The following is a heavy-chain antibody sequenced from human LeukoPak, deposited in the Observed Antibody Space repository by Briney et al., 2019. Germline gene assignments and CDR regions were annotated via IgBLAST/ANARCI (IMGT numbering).Heavy chain of an antibody. CDR3: ARATWLVPDY. D-gene: IGHD6-19*01. CDR1: GVSISSSY. V-gene: IGHV4-59*08. J-gene: IGHJ4*02. CDR2: IYHSGST. Sequence: SETLSLTCTVSGVSISSSYWSWIRQPPGKGLEWIGEIYHSGSTNYNPSLKSRVTISVDTSKNQFSLKLSSVTAADTAVYYCARATWLVPDYWGQGTLVTVSS.